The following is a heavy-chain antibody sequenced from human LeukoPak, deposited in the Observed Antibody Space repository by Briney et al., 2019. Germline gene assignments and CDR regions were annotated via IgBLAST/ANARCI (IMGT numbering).Heavy chain of an antibody. CDR1: GGSISSGDYY. Sequence: SETLSLTCTVSGGSISSGDYYWSWIRQPPGKGLEWIGYIYYSGSTYYNPSLKSRVTISVDTSKNQFSLKLSSVTAADTAVYYCARVNFLERRPFDYWGQGTLVTVSP. CDR2: IYYSGST. D-gene: IGHD1-1*01. J-gene: IGHJ4*02. CDR3: ARVNFLERRPFDY. V-gene: IGHV4-30-4*01.